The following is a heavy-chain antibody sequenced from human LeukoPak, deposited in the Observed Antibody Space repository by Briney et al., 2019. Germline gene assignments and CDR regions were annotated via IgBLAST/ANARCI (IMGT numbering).Heavy chain of an antibody. J-gene: IGHJ6*04. V-gene: IGHV4-34*01. Sequence: SETLSLTCAVYGGSLNNYSWSWIRLPPGKGLEWIGEINHSGSTNYNPSLKSRVTISVDTSKNQLSLKLSSVTAADTAVYFCARSSRHYDFWSGFDYYNVWGKGTTVTVSS. D-gene: IGHD3-3*01. CDR2: INHSGST. CDR1: GGSLNNYS. CDR3: ARSSRHYDFWSGFDYYNV.